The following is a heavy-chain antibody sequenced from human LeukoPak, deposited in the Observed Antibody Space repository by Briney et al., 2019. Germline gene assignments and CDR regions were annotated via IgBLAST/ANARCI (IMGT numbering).Heavy chain of an antibody. CDR3: GDGSGSYLH. D-gene: IGHD3-10*01. V-gene: IGHV4-34*08. Sequence: SGGSLRLSCAASGFTFSSYWMSWIRQPPGKGLEWIGEINHSGSTNYNPSLKSRVTISVDTSKNQFSLKLSSVTAADTAVYYCGDGSGSYLHWGQGTLVTVSS. CDR2: INHSGST. J-gene: IGHJ4*02. CDR1: GFTFSSYW.